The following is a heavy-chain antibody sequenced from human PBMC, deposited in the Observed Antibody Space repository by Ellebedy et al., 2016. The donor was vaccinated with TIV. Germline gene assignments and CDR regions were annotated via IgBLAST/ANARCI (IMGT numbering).Heavy chain of an antibody. D-gene: IGHD3-22*01. V-gene: IGHV1-69*13. CDR3: ARVQVVTAPFDI. Sequence: AASVKVSCKASVGTFSSYAISWVRQAPGQGLEWMGGIIPIFGTTNYAQKFQGRVTITADESTSTAYMELSSLRSEETAVYYCARVQVVTAPFDIWGQGTMVTVSS. CDR2: IIPIFGTT. J-gene: IGHJ3*02. CDR1: VGTFSSYA.